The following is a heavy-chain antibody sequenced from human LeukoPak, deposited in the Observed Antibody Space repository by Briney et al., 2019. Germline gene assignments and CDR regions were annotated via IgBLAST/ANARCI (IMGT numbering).Heavy chain of an antibody. D-gene: IGHD6-13*01. CDR1: GGSISGYY. Sequence: PSETLSLTCSVSGGSISGYYWSWIRQPPGQGLEWIGYIYYSGSTYYNPSPMRRLTISVDTSKNQFSLKLSSVTPADTAVYYCARERREGGSSWIDYWGRGTLVTVSS. CDR2: IYYSGST. V-gene: IGHV4-59*12. CDR3: ARERREGGSSWIDY. J-gene: IGHJ4*02.